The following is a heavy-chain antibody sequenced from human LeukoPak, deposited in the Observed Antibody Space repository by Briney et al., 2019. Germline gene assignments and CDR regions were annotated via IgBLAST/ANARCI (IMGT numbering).Heavy chain of an antibody. D-gene: IGHD1-26*01. CDR2: INPNSGGT. CDR1: GYTFTGFY. Sequence: ASVKVSCKASGYTFTGFYMHWVRQAPGQGLEWMGWINPNSGGTNYAQKFQGRVTMTRDTSISTAYMELSRLRSDDTAVYYCARVKRLGAADAFDIWGQGTMVTVSS. CDR3: ARVKRLGAADAFDI. J-gene: IGHJ3*02. V-gene: IGHV1-2*02.